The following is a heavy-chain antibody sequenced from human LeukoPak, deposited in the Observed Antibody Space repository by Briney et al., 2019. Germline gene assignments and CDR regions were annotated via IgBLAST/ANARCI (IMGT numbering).Heavy chain of an antibody. V-gene: IGHV3-30*02. CDR2: IRYDGNNK. CDR1: GFTFSSCA. CDR3: ASRGGSAQPPPADY. J-gene: IGHJ4*02. D-gene: IGHD1-26*01. Sequence: GGSLRLSCAASGFTFSSCAMHWVRQAPGKGLEWVAFIRYDGNNKYYADSVKDRFTIFRDNTKNSLYLQMNSLRAEDTAVYYCASRGGSAQPPPADYWGQGTLVTVAS.